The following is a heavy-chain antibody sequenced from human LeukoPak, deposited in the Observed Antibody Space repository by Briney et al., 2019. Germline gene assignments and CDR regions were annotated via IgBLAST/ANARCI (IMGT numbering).Heavy chain of an antibody. CDR3: AKDIYSGSYTPFFDY. CDR1: GFMFRDYS. CDR2: ISSRGSTI. V-gene: IGHV3-48*01. D-gene: IGHD1-26*01. J-gene: IGHJ4*02. Sequence: GGSLRLSCVGSGFMFRDYSMNWVRQSPGKGLEWVSYISSRGSTIFYADSVKGRLTVSRDNSKNTLYLQMNSLRAEDTAVFYCAKDIYSGSYTPFFDYWGQGALVTVSS.